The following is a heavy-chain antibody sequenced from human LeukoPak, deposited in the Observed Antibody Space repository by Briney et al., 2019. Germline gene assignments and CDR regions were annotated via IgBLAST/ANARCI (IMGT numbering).Heavy chain of an antibody. Sequence: GGSLRLSCAASGFTFSNYWMSWVRQAPGKGLEWVANIKQDGSEKYYVDSVKGRFTMSRDNAKNSLYLEMNSLRAEDTAVYYCARDAPRLNGYWPQWFDPWGQGTLVTVSS. CDR3: ARDAPRLNGYWPQWFDP. J-gene: IGHJ5*02. V-gene: IGHV3-7*01. CDR2: IKQDGSEK. CDR1: GFTFSNYW. D-gene: IGHD3-9*01.